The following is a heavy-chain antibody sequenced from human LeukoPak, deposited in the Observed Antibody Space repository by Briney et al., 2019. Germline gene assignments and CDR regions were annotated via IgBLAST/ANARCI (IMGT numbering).Heavy chain of an antibody. Sequence: GGSLRLSCAASGFTFDDYAMPWVRQTPGKGLEWVSGISWNSGSIGYADSVKGRFTISRDNAKNSLYLQMNSLRAEDTALYYCARVLRAYYYYYGMDVWGQGTTVTVSS. CDR3: ARVLRAYYYYYGMDV. V-gene: IGHV3-9*01. J-gene: IGHJ6*02. D-gene: IGHD3-3*01. CDR2: ISWNSGSI. CDR1: GFTFDDYA.